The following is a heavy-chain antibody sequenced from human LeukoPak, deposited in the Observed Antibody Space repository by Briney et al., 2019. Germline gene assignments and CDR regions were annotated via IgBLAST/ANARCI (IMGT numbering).Heavy chain of an antibody. CDR2: IYYSGST. J-gene: IGHJ3*02. CDR3: ARDSNYYGSGSSDAFDI. Sequence: SETLSLTCTVSGGSVSSGSYYWSWIRQPPGKGLEWIGYIYYSGSTNYNPSLKSRVTISVDTSKNQFSLKLSSVTAADTAVYYCARDSNYYGSGSSDAFDIWGQGTMVTVSS. CDR1: GGSVSSGSYY. D-gene: IGHD3-10*01. V-gene: IGHV4-61*01.